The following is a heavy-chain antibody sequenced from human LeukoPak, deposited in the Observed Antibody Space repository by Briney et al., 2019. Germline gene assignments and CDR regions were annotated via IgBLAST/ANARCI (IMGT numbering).Heavy chain of an antibody. V-gene: IGHV3-23*01. D-gene: IGHD6-19*01. CDR1: GFTFSTYT. CDR2: ISGSGANT. CDR3: AKSMTLQWRGFFDL. J-gene: IGHJ2*01. Sequence: PGGSLRLSCAASGFTFSTYTMSWVRQAPGKGLEWVSTISGSGANTYYADSVRGRFTISRDNSKNTLYLQKNSLRADDTAIYYCAKSMTLQWRGFFDLWGRGTHVTVSS.